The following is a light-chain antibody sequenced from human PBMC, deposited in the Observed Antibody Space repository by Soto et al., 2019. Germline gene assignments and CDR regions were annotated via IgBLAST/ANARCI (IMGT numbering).Light chain of an antibody. V-gene: IGKV3-15*01. CDR1: QSVRNTY. CDR2: GVS. J-gene: IGKJ4*01. CDR3: QQYGDWPLT. Sequence: EIVMTQSPVTLSVSPGERATLSCRASQSVRNTYLAWYQQKPGQAPRLLISGVSTRAAGIPARFSGSGSGTEFTLTISSLHSEDFAVYYCQQYGDWPLTFGGGTKVEIK.